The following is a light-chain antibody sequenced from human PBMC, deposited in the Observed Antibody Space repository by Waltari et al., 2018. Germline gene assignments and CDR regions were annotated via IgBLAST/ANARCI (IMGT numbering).Light chain of an antibody. V-gene: IGLV7-46*01. Sequence: QAVVTQEPSLTVSQGGTVTLTCGPSTGDVTSGHYPFWFQQKPGQAPRTLIYDTRNQHSWTPARFSGSLLGGKAALTLSGAQPEDEADYYYLLSYSGGGVFGGGTKLTVL. CDR1: TGDVTSGHY. CDR3: LLSYSGGGV. J-gene: IGLJ3*02. CDR2: DTR.